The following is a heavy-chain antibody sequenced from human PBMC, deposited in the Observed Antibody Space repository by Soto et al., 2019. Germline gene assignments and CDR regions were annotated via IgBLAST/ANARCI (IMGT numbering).Heavy chain of an antibody. V-gene: IGHV4-31*03. CDR1: GGSISSGGYY. CDR3: ARGRVRFTMVRGGYYFDY. J-gene: IGHJ4*02. Sequence: QVQLQESGPGLVKPSQTLSLTCTVSGGSISSGGYYWSWIRQHPGKGLDWIGYIYYSGSTYYNPSLKSRVTISVDTSKNQFSLKLSSVTAADTAVYYCARGRVRFTMVRGGYYFDYWGQGTLVTVSS. D-gene: IGHD3-10*01. CDR2: IYYSGST.